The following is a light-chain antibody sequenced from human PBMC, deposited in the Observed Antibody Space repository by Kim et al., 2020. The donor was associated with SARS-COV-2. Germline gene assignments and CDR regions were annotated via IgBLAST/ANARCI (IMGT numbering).Light chain of an antibody. V-gene: IGKV3-11*01. J-gene: IGKJ4*01. CDR3: QQRGNWPLT. CDR2: DPS. CDR1: QSVSRY. Sequence: EIVLTQSPATLSLSPGERATLSCRASQSVSRYLAWYQQKPGQAPRLLISDPSNRATGIPTRFSGSGSGTDFTLTISSLEPEDFAVYYCQQRGNWPLTFGGGTKVEI.